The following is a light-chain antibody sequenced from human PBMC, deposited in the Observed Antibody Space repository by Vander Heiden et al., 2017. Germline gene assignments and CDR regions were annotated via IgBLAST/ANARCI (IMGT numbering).Light chain of an antibody. CDR3: SSYTTSSTYV. J-gene: IGLJ1*01. Sequence: QSPLTQPASVCASRAQSITISCTGTSSDIHDYSYVSWYQQHPGKAPKVLIYDVSYRPSGVSNRFSGSKSGSAASLTISGLQAEDEADYYCSSYTTSSTYVFGTGTKVTVL. CDR1: SSDIHDYSY. V-gene: IGLV2-14*03. CDR2: DVS.